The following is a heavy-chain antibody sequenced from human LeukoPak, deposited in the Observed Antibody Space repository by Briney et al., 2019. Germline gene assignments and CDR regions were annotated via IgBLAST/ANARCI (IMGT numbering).Heavy chain of an antibody. D-gene: IGHD2-21*01. CDR2: INAGNGNT. CDR1: GYTFTSYA. Sequence: GASVKVSCKASGYTFTSYAIHWVRQAPGQRLEWMGWINAGNGNTKYSQKFQGRVTITRDTSASTAYMELSSLRSEDTAVYYCARVGLKVRTFDYWGQGTLVTVSS. CDR3: ARVGLKVRTFDY. J-gene: IGHJ4*02. V-gene: IGHV1-3*01.